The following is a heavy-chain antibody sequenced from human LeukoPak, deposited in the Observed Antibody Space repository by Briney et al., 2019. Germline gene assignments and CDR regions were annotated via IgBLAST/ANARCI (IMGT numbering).Heavy chain of an antibody. D-gene: IGHD4-17*01. Sequence: GGSLRLSCAASGFTFSDYSMNWARQAPGKGLEWVSYISSSSSTIYYADSVKGRFTISRDNAKNSLYLQMNSLRAEDTAVYYCASTTVTTKIVGFDYWGQGTLVTVSS. CDR1: GFTFSDYS. J-gene: IGHJ4*02. CDR2: ISSSSSTI. V-gene: IGHV3-48*01. CDR3: ASTTVTTKIVGFDY.